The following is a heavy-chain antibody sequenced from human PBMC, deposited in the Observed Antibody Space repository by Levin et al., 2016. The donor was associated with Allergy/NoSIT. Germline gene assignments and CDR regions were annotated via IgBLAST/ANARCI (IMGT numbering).Heavy chain of an antibody. V-gene: IGHV3-21*01. CDR2: ISESSDYI. J-gene: IGHJ4*02. D-gene: IGHD2-15*01. CDR3: ARGPDCSGGSCHSDY. Sequence: GESLKISCAASGFTFSSYWMNWVRQAPGKGLEWVSSISESSDYIFYADSVKGRFTISRDNGKNTLYLQMNSLRAEDTAVYYCARGPDCSGGSCHSDYWGQGTLVTVSS. CDR1: GFTFSSYW.